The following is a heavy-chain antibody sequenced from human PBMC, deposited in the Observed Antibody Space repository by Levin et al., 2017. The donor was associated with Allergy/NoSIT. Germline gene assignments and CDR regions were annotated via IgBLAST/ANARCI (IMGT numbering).Heavy chain of an antibody. J-gene: IGHJ4*02. CDR3: ARGDPAEYYYASGSYQYYFDY. D-gene: IGHD3-10*01. V-gene: IGHV1-69*13. CDR1: GGTFSSYA. CDR2: IIPIFGTA. Sequence: ASVKVSCKASGGTFSSYAISWVRQAPGQGLEWMGGIIPIFGTANYAQKFQGRVTITADESTSTAYMELSSLRSEDTAVYYCARGDPAEYYYASGSYQYYFDYWGQGTLVTVSS.